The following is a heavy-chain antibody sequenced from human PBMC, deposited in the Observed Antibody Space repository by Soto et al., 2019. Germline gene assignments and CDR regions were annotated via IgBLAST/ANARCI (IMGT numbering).Heavy chain of an antibody. D-gene: IGHD2-2*01. Sequence: GGSLILSCAAAGFPFIRSSMNWVRQAPGKGLEWVSYINDDSDSIYYADSVKGRFTISRDNSKNTLYLQMNSLRAEDTAVYYCARVPPGGYCISTSCYARDAPDPNYYYGMDVWGQGTTVTVSS. CDR1: GFPFIRSS. J-gene: IGHJ6*02. CDR3: ARVPPGGYCISTSCYARDAPDPNYYYGMDV. CDR2: INDDSDSI. V-gene: IGHV3-48*01.